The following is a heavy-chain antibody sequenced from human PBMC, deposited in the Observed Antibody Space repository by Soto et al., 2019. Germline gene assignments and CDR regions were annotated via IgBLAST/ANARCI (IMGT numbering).Heavy chain of an antibody. CDR3: TSATFGNRDT. Sequence: MQMVESGGGSVQPGGSLRLSCAASGFPFSHYWMHWVRQTPGKGLVWVSRINPAGTITNYADSVEGRFTISRDNADSALFLQMNSLSAEDTAIYYCTSATFGNRDTWGQGTLVTVSS. V-gene: IGHV3-74*01. CDR1: GFPFSHYW. D-gene: IGHD3-16*01. CDR2: INPAGTIT. J-gene: IGHJ5*02.